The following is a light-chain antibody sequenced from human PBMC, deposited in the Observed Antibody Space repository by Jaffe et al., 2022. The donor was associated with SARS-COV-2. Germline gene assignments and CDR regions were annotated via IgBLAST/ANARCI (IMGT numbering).Light chain of an antibody. CDR1: SLRSYY. CDR3: ASRDSSLHPWV. V-gene: IGLV3-19*01. CDR2: DKN. J-gene: IGLJ3*02. Sequence: SSELTQDPAVSVALGQTVKITCQGDSLRSYYASWYQQKPGQAPVLVIYDKNNRPSGIPDRFSGSSSGDTASLTITGAQAEDDADYYCASRDSSLHPWVFGGGTKLTVL.